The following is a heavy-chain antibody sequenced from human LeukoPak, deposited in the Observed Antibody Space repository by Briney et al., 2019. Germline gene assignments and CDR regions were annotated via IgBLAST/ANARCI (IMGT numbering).Heavy chain of an antibody. CDR1: GYTFTTYY. CDR3: ARGGDYYDSSGYLDY. D-gene: IGHD3-22*01. V-gene: IGHV1-46*01. J-gene: IGHJ4*02. CDR2: IIPSDGST. Sequence: ASVTVSRKASGYTFTTYYIHWVRQAPGQGLEWMGMIIPSDGSTTYAQKIQGRVTMTRDTSTSTVYMELSSLRSEDTAVYYCARGGDYYDSSGYLDYWGQGTLVTVSS.